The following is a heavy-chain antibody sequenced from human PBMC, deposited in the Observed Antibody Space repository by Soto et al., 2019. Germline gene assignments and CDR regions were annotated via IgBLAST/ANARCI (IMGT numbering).Heavy chain of an antibody. CDR3: ARGETTSPDYFDY. D-gene: IGHD4-17*01. Sequence: SETLSLTCTVSGGSVSSGSYYWSWIRQPPGKGLEWIGYIYYSGSTNYNPSLRSRVTISVDTSKNQFSLKLSSVTAADTAVYYCARGETTSPDYFDYWGQGTLVTVSS. J-gene: IGHJ4*02. V-gene: IGHV4-61*01. CDR2: IYYSGST. CDR1: GGSVSSGSYY.